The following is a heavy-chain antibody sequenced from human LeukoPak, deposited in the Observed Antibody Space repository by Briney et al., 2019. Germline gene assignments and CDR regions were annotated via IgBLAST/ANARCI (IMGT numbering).Heavy chain of an antibody. V-gene: IGHV4-34*01. D-gene: IGHD3-3*01. J-gene: IGHJ4*02. CDR1: GGSFSGYY. CDR3: ARDATTVFGDSDIDY. Sequence: PSETLSLTCAVYGGSFSGYYWSWIRQPPGKGLEWIGEINHSGSTNYNPSLKSRVTISVDTSKNQFSLKLSSVTAADTAVYYCARDATTVFGDSDIDYWGQGTLVTVSS. CDR2: INHSGST.